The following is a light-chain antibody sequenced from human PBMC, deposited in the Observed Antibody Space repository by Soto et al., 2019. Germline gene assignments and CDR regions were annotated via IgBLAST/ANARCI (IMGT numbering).Light chain of an antibody. Sequence: DIPMTQSPSSLSAPVGHRGTLTCRASQGINNYLAWYKQKPGKVTKVLIYAASTLQSGVPSRFSGSGSGTDFTLTISSLQPEDVAIYYCQKYNSGPLLFGGGTKEEIK. CDR2: AAS. J-gene: IGKJ4*01. V-gene: IGKV1-27*01. CDR1: QGINNY. CDR3: QKYNSGPLL.